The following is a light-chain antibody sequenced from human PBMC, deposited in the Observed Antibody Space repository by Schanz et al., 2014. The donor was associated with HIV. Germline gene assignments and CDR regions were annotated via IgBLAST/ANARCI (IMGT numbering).Light chain of an antibody. V-gene: IGKV3-20*01. Sequence: EIVLTQSPGTLSLSPGERATLSCRASQSVSGDYFAWYQQKPGQAPRLLIYGASSRAAGIPDRFSGSGSGTDFTLTISRLEPEDFAVYYCQQYGSSFGPGTKVDIK. CDR2: GAS. CDR1: QSVSGDY. J-gene: IGKJ3*01. CDR3: QQYGSS.